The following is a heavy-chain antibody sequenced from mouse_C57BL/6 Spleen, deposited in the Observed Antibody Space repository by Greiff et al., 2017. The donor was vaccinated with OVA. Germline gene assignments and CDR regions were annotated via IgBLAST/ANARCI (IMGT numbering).Heavy chain of an antibody. V-gene: IGHV1-9*01. J-gene: IGHJ3*01. CDR1: GYTFTGYW. D-gene: IGHD1-1*01. CDR3: ARPLYYGSSSFAY. CDR2: ILPGSGST. Sequence: VHLVESGAELMKPGASVKLSCKATGYTFTGYWIEWVKQRPGHGLEWIGEILPGSGSTNYNEKFKGKATFTADTSSNTAYMQLSSLTTEDSAIYYCARPLYYGSSSFAYWGQGTLVTVSA.